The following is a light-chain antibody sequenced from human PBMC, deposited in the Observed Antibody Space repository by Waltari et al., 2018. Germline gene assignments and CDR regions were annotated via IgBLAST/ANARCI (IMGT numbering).Light chain of an antibody. V-gene: IGKV2-30*01. Sequence: DVVMTQSPLSLPVTLGQPASISCRSGQSLVSSDGNTYFNWFHQRPGQSPRRLIYKVSIRDSGVPDRFSGSGSGTDFTLRISRVEAEDVGVYYCMQGIHRPWTFGQGTKVEI. CDR1: QSLVSSDGNTY. CDR2: KVS. J-gene: IGKJ1*01. CDR3: MQGIHRPWT.